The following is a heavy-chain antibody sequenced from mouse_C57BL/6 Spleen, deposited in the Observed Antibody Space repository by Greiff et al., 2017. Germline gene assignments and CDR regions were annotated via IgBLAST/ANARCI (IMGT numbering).Heavy chain of an antibody. V-gene: IGHV1-69*01. CDR1: FYTFTIYW. CDR3: ARGDIYDGYSYAMDY. J-gene: IGHJ4*01. D-gene: IGHD2-3*01. Sequence: QVHVKQPPASLFLPFAPSHLSFNSSFYTFTIYWMHWVKQRPGQGLEWIGEIDPSDSYTNYNQKFKGKSTLTVDKSSSTAYMQLSSLTSEDSAVYYCARGDIYDGYSYAMDYWGQGTSVTVSS. CDR2: IDPSDSYT.